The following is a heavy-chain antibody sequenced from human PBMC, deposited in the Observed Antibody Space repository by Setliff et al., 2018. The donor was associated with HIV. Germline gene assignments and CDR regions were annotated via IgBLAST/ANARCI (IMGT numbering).Heavy chain of an antibody. CDR3: ARQAFQIDMVRGIVAPRFHYYMDV. CDR2: LYSGGYT. J-gene: IGHJ6*03. Sequence: ETLSLTCTVSGFTVSSNYMNWVRQAPGKGLQWVSVLYSGGYTHYADSVRGRFTISRDNSKNTIYLQMDSLRVDDTAVYYCARQAFQIDMVRGIVAPRFHYYMDVWGKGTTVTVSS. CDR1: GFTVSSNY. D-gene: IGHD3-10*01. V-gene: IGHV3-66*02.